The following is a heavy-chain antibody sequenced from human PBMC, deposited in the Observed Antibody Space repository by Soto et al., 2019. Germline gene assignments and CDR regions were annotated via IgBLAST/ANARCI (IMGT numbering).Heavy chain of an antibody. J-gene: IGHJ4*02. CDR1: GYTFSSYA. Sequence: QVQLVQSGAEVKKPGASVKVSCKASGYTFSSYAITWVRQAPGQGLEWMGWISAHNGNTNYAQNFQGRVTMTTDTSTSTAYMELRSLRSDDTAVYCCARDPRVYYDSSGYYWVYWGQGTLVTVSS. V-gene: IGHV1-18*01. CDR2: ISAHNGNT. CDR3: ARDPRVYYDSSGYYWVY. D-gene: IGHD3-22*01.